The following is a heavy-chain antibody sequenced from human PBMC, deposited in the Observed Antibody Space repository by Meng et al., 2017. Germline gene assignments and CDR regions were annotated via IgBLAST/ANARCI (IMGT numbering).Heavy chain of an antibody. D-gene: IGHD6-19*01. CDR1: GGSFSGYY. CDR3: ARGIAVAGISLNTYYYYYGMDV. J-gene: IGHJ6*02. Sequence: GSLRLSCAVYGGSFSGYYWSWIRQPPGKGLEWIGEINHSGSTNYNPSLKSRVTISVDTSKNQFSLKLSSVTAADTAVYYCARGIAVAGISLNTYYYYYGMDVWSQGTTVTVSS. V-gene: IGHV4-34*01. CDR2: INHSGST.